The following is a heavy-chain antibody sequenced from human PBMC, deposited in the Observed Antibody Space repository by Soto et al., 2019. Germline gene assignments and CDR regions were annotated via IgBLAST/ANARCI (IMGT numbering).Heavy chain of an antibody. CDR1: GFTFDDYG. D-gene: IGHD1-26*01. CDR3: ARGGGSDYDVVDY. J-gene: IGHJ4*02. Sequence: GGSLRLSCAASGFTFDDYGMSWVRQAPGKGLEWVSGFNWNGDSTGYADSVKGRFTISRDNAKNSLYLQMNSLRAEDTALYFCARGGGSDYDVVDYWGQGTLVTVSS. CDR2: FNWNGDST. V-gene: IGHV3-20*04.